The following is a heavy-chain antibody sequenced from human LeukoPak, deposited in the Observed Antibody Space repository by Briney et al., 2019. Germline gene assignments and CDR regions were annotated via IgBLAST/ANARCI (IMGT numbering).Heavy chain of an antibody. J-gene: IGHJ4*02. CDR2: ISSSSSAI. Sequence: GGSLRLSCAASGFTFSSYNMNWVRQAPGKGLEWVSYISSSSSAIYYADSVKGRFTISRDNAKNSLYLQMNSLRAEDTAVYYCAHGAMYQLDYWGQGTLVTVSS. CDR1: GFTFSSYN. V-gene: IGHV3-48*01. D-gene: IGHD2-2*01. CDR3: AHGAMYQLDY.